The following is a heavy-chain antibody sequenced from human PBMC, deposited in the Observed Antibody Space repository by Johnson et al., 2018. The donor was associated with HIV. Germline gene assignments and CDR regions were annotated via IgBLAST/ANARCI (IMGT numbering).Heavy chain of an antibody. D-gene: IGHD6-13*01. CDR2: ISYDGSNK. Sequence: QVQLVESGGGVVQPGRSLRLSCAASGFTFSSYAMHWVRQAPGKGLEWVAVISYDGSNKYYADSVRGRFTISRDTAQNSLFLQMNSLRAEDTAVYYCARPIARGASDIWGQGTMVTVSS. J-gene: IGHJ3*02. V-gene: IGHV3-30*04. CDR1: GFTFSSYA. CDR3: ARPIARGASDI.